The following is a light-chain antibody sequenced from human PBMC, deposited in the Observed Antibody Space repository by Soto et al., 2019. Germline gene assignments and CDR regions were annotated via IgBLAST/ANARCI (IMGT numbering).Light chain of an antibody. CDR1: QSISSW. CDR3: QQYNSYSWT. Sequence: IHMTQSPSTLSASVGDRVTITCRASQSISSWLAWYQQKPGKAPKLLIYKASILESGVPSRFSGSGSGTEFTLTISSLQPDDFATYYCQQYNSYSWTFGQGTKVDNK. J-gene: IGKJ1*01. CDR2: KAS. V-gene: IGKV1-5*03.